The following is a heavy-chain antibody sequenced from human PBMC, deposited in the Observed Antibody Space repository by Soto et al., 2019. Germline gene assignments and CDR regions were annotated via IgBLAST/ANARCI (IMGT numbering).Heavy chain of an antibody. Sequence: GGSLRLSCAASGFTFTSYAMSWVRLTPGKGLEWVSAISGSGSNTFYADSVRGRFTISRDNSKNTVSLQMSNLRAEDTAVYFCARDRATFDYWGQGTRVTVSS. J-gene: IGHJ4*02. CDR2: ISGSGSNT. CDR1: GFTFTSYA. V-gene: IGHV3-23*01. D-gene: IGHD1-26*01. CDR3: ARDRATFDY.